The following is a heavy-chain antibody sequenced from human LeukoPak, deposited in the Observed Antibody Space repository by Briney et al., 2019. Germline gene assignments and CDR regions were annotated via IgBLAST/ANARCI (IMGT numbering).Heavy chain of an antibody. CDR3: AKVRGYCSSTSCYTAPHFDY. Sequence: GGSLRLSCAASGFTFSSYAMSWVRQAPGKGLEWVSAISGSGGSTYYADSVKGRFTISRDNSKNTLYLQMNSLRAEDTAVYYCAKVRGYCSSTSCYTAPHFDYWGQGTLVTVSS. CDR1: GFTFSSYA. D-gene: IGHD2-2*02. J-gene: IGHJ4*02. CDR2: ISGSGGST. V-gene: IGHV3-23*01.